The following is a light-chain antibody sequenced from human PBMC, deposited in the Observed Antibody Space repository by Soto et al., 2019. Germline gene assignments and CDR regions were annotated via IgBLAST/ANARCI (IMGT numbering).Light chain of an antibody. CDR1: RSVSSS. CDR3: QQRSDLVT. CDR2: DAS. Sequence: EIVLTQSPATLSLSPGEGATLSCRAGRSVSSSVAWYQQKPGQAPRLLIYDASNRATGIPVRFSGSGSGTDFTLTISSLEPEDFAVYYCQQRSDLVTFGGGTKVEL. V-gene: IGKV3-11*01. J-gene: IGKJ4*01.